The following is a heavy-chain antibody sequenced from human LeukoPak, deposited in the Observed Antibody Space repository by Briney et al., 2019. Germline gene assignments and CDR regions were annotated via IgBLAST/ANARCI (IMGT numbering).Heavy chain of an antibody. D-gene: IGHD6-19*01. CDR3: ATRIAVAGFDY. Sequence: ASVTVSCKASGYTFTGYYMHWVRQAPGQGLEWMGWINPNSGGTNYAQKFQGGVTMTRDTSISTAYMELSRLRSDDTAVYYCATRIAVAGFDYWGQGTLVTVSS. J-gene: IGHJ4*02. V-gene: IGHV1-2*02. CDR2: INPNSGGT. CDR1: GYTFTGYY.